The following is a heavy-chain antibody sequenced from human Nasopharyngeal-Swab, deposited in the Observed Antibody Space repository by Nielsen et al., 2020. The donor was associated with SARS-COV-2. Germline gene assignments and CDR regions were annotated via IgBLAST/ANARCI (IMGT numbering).Heavy chain of an antibody. Sequence: SETLSLTCTVSGGSISSSSYYWSWIRQPPGKGLEWIGYIYYSGSTNYNPSLKSRVTISVDTSKNQFSLKLSSVTAADTAVYYCARVDGYHAFDIWGQGTMVTVSS. D-gene: IGHD5-24*01. V-gene: IGHV4-61*01. CDR2: IYYSGST. CDR1: GGSISSSSYY. CDR3: ARVDGYHAFDI. J-gene: IGHJ3*02.